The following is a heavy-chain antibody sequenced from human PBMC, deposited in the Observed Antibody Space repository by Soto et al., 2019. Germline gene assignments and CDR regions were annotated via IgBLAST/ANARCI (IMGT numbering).Heavy chain of an antibody. CDR2: IVPIFGTT. J-gene: IGHJ6*02. CDR3: AANSLGGGSQGDV. Sequence: QVRLVQSGAEVNKPGSSVKVSCKASGDTFIIYSISWVRHAPGQGPEWMGGIVPIFGTTVYAPRLQGRLTITADGPTSTSYMELSGLTFEDTAVYYCAANSLGGGSQGDVWGQGTTVTVSS. D-gene: IGHD3-10*01. CDR1: GDTFIIYS. V-gene: IGHV1-69*01.